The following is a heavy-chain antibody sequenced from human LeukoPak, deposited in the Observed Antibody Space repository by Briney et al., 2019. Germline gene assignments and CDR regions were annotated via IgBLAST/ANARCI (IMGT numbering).Heavy chain of an antibody. V-gene: IGHV3-23*01. CDR2: ISGSGGST. CDR1: GFTFSSYA. D-gene: IGHD2-21*02. Sequence: GASLRLSCAASGFTFSSYAMSWVRQAPGKGLEWVSTISGSGGSTYYADSVKGRFTISRDNSKKTLYVQMNSLRAEDTAVYHCAAGSAYCGGDCYRWLDPWGQGTLVTVSS. J-gene: IGHJ5*02. CDR3: AAGSAYCGGDCYRWLDP.